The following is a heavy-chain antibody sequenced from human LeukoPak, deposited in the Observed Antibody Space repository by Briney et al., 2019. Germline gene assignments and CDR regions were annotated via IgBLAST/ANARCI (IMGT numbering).Heavy chain of an antibody. CDR3: ARDLGTWELLHAPDY. D-gene: IGHD1-26*01. Sequence: SETLSLTCTVSGGSISSYYWSWIRQPPGKGLEWIGYIYYSGSTNYNPSLKSRVTISVDTSKNQFSLKLSSVTAADTAVYYCARDLGTWELLHAPDYWGQGTLVTVSS. V-gene: IGHV4-59*01. J-gene: IGHJ4*02. CDR1: GGSISSYY. CDR2: IYYSGST.